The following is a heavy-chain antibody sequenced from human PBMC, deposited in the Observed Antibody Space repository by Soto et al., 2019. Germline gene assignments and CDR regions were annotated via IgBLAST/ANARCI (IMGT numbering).Heavy chain of an antibody. V-gene: IGHV3-11*01. Sequence: QVQLVESGGGLVKPVGSLRLSCAASGFTFSDYYMTCIRQAPGKGLEWVSYISSSGTGIYYADSVKGRFTISRDNAKKSLYLQMSSLRAEDTAVYYCARAFSDAFDIWGQGTMVNVSP. CDR3: ARAFSDAFDI. J-gene: IGHJ3*02. CDR1: GFTFSDYY. CDR2: ISSSGTGI.